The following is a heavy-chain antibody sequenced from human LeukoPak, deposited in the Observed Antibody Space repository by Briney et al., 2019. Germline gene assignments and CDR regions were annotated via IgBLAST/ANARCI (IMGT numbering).Heavy chain of an antibody. CDR3: ARGLYSSSWYKFDP. CDR1: GYTCTGYY. Sequence: GASVKVSCKASGYTCTGYYMHWVRQAPGQGLEWMGWINPNSGGTNYAQKFQGRVTMTRDTSISTAYMELSRLRSDDTAVYYCARGLYSSSWYKFDPWGQGTLVTVSS. J-gene: IGHJ5*02. V-gene: IGHV1-2*02. D-gene: IGHD6-13*01. CDR2: INPNSGGT.